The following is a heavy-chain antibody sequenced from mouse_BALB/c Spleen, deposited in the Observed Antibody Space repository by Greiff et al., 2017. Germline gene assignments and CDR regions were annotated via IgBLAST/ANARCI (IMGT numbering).Heavy chain of an antibody. Sequence: QVQLQQPGAELVKPGASVKMSCKASGYTFTSYNMHWVKQTPGQGLEWIGAIYPGNGATSYNQKFKGKATLTAAKSTSTAYMQLSSMTSGDSAVAYCAREGNYFAWFAYWGQGTLVTVSA. J-gene: IGHJ3*01. CDR1: GYTFTSYN. V-gene: IGHV1-12*01. CDR3: AREGNYFAWFAY. D-gene: IGHD2-1*01. CDR2: IYPGNGAT.